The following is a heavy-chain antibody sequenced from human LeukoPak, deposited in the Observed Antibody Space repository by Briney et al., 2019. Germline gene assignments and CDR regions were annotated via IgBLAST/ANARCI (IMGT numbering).Heavy chain of an antibody. CDR2: IYSGGST. CDR1: GFTVSSNY. V-gene: IGHV3-66*01. J-gene: IGHJ6*02. CDR3: ARGCSSTSCYKDYYYGMDV. Sequence: GGSLRLSCAASGFTVSSNYMRWVRQARGKGLEWVSVIYSGGSTYYADSVKGRFTISRDNSKNTLYLQMNSLRAEDTAVYYCARGCSSTSCYKDYYYGMDVWGQGTTVTVSS. D-gene: IGHD2-2*02.